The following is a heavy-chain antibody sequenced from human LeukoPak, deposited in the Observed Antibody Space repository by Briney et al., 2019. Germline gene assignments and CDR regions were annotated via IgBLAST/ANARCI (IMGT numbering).Heavy chain of an antibody. CDR1: GGSISSYY. Sequence: SETLSLTCTVSGGSISSYYWSWIRQPPGKGLEWIGFIYYSGNTNYIPSLKSRVTISVDTSKNQFSLRLSSVTAADTAVYYCARHSYAGSQYYFDYWGQGTLVTVSS. CDR2: IYYSGNT. D-gene: IGHD2-8*01. V-gene: IGHV4-59*08. J-gene: IGHJ4*02. CDR3: ARHSYAGSQYYFDY.